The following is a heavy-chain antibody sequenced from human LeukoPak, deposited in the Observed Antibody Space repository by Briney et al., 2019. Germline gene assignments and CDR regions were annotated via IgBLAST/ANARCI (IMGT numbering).Heavy chain of an antibody. CDR3: ARLQWELLFDY. V-gene: IGHV4-39*01. CDR2: IYYSGST. D-gene: IGHD1-26*01. J-gene: IGHJ4*02. Sequence: PSETLSLTCTVSGGSISSSSYYWGWIRQPPGKGLEWIGSIYYSGSTYYHPSLKSRVTIPVDKSNKQFSLKLSSVTAADTAVYYCARLQWELLFDYWGQGPLVTVSS. CDR1: GGSISSSSYY.